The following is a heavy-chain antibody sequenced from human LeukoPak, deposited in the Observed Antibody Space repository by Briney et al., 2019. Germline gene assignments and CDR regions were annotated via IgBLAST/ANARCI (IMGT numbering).Heavy chain of an antibody. CDR1: GFSFSRYG. J-gene: IGHJ5*02. CDR2: ILFYGSNE. Sequence: GRSLRLSCAASGFSFSRYGMHWVRQAPGKGLEWGALILFYGSNEYYADSVKGRFTISRDNSKNTLYLQMNSLRTEDTALYYCARDGTLFGFDPWGQGTLVTVSS. V-gene: IGHV3-33*01. CDR3: ARDGTLFGFDP. D-gene: IGHD3-3*01.